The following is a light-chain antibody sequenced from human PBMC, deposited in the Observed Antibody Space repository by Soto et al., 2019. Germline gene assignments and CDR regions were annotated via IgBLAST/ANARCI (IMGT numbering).Light chain of an antibody. CDR3: QQYSSYSPYT. V-gene: IGKV1-5*03. Sequence: IQMTQSPSTLSASVGDRVTFTCRASQSISSWLAWYQQKPGKAPKLLIYKASSLESGVPSRFSGSGSGTEFTLIISSLQPDDFATYYCQQYSSYSPYTFGQGTKLEIK. J-gene: IGKJ2*01. CDR1: QSISSW. CDR2: KAS.